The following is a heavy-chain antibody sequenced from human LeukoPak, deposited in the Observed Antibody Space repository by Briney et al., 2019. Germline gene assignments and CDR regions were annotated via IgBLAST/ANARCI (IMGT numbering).Heavy chain of an antibody. CDR3: AKARYCSGGSCYFDY. CDR2: VSGSGGST. D-gene: IGHD2-15*01. Sequence: GGSLRLSCAASGFTFSSYAMTWVRQAPGKGLEWVSAVSGSGGSTYYADSVKGRFTISRDNSKNTLYLQMNSLRAEDTAIYYCAKARYCSGGSCYFDYWGQGTLVTVSS. CDR1: GFTFSSYA. V-gene: IGHV3-23*01. J-gene: IGHJ4*02.